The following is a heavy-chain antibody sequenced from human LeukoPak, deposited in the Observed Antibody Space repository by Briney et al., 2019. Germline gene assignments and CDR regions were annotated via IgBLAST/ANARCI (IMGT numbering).Heavy chain of an antibody. Sequence: SETLSLTCAVSGGSISSGGYSWSWIRQPPGKGLEWIGYIYHSGSTYYNPSLKSRVTISVDRSKNQFSLKLSSVTAADTAVYYCARHVGYCSSTSCYGSYGMDVWGQGTTVTVSS. J-gene: IGHJ6*02. V-gene: IGHV4-30-2*01. D-gene: IGHD2-2*01. CDR1: GGSISSGGYS. CDR3: ARHVGYCSSTSCYGSYGMDV. CDR2: IYHSGST.